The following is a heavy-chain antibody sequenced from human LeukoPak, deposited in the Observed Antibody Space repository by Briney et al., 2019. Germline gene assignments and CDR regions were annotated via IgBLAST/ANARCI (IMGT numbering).Heavy chain of an antibody. CDR1: GFIFSDYY. CDR3: ARGQSLRLDCFDP. Sequence: PGGSLRLSCAASGFIFSDYYMSWIRQTPGKGLEWISYISSSGNSIYYADSVKGRFTISRDNANNLVYLQMNSLRVEDTAVYYCARGQSLRLDCFDPWGQGTLVTVSS. J-gene: IGHJ5*02. V-gene: IGHV3-11*01. CDR2: ISSSGNSI. D-gene: IGHD3-9*01.